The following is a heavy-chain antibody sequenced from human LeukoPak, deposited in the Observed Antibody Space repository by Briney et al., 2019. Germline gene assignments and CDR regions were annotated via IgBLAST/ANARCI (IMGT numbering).Heavy chain of an antibody. CDR2: IKQDGSEK. Sequence: SGGSLRLSCADSGFTFSSYWMSWVRQAPGKGLEWAANIKQDGSEKYYVDSVKGRFTISRDNAKNSLYLQMNSLRVEDTAVYYCARDRGWYDYWGQGTLVTVSS. D-gene: IGHD6-19*01. V-gene: IGHV3-7*03. J-gene: IGHJ4*02. CDR3: ARDRGWYDY. CDR1: GFTFSSYW.